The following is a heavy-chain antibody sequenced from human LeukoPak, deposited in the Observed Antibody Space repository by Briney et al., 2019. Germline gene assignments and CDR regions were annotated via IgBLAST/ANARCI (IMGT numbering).Heavy chain of an antibody. CDR1: GFTFSSSA. V-gene: IGHV1-58*01. J-gene: IGHJ4*02. Sequence: SVKVSCKASGFTFSSSAVQWVRQARGQRLEWIGWIVVGSGNTIYAQKFQERVTITRDMSTSTVHMELSSLRSEDTAVYYCARGRRGSAAPFDYWGQGTLVTVSS. CDR3: ARGRRGSAAPFDY. CDR2: IVVGSGNT. D-gene: IGHD3-16*01.